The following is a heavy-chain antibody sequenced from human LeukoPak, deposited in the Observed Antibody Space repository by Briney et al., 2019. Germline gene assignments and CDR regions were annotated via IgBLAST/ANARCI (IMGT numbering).Heavy chain of an antibody. V-gene: IGHV5-51*01. J-gene: IGHJ4*02. CDR3: ARRYDNTGYSDY. CDR1: GYTFTNYW. CDR2: FYPANSDT. Sequence: LGESLKISCKGSGYTFTNYWIAWVRQMPGKGLEWVGIFYPANSDTRYSPSFQGQVTMSADMSINTAYLQWSSLKASDTAMYYCARRYDNTGYSDYWGQGTLVTVSS. D-gene: IGHD2-21*01.